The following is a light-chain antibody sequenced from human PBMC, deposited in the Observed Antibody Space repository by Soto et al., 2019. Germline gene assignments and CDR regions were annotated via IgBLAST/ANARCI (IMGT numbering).Light chain of an antibody. J-gene: IGKJ1*01. CDR1: QSVSSSY. V-gene: IGKV3-20*01. CDR2: GTS. CDR3: QHYGSSPRT. Sequence: EIVLTQSPGTLSLSPGERATLSCRASQSVSSSYLAWFQQKPGQAPRPLIYGTSSRTTGIPDRFSGSGSGTDFTLTISRLEPEDLAVYYCQHYGSSPRTFGQGAKVEIK.